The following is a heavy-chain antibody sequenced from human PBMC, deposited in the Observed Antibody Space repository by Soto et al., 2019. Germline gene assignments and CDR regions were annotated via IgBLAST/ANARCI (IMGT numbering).Heavy chain of an antibody. Sequence: GGSLRLSCAASGFTFSSYGMHWVRQAPGKGLEWVAVIWYDGSNKYYADSVKGRFTISRDNSKNTLYLQMNSLRAEDTAVYYCASEAGAPETSAFDYWGQGTLVTVSS. J-gene: IGHJ4*02. D-gene: IGHD6-19*01. CDR2: IWYDGSNK. CDR3: ASEAGAPETSAFDY. CDR1: GFTFSSYG. V-gene: IGHV3-33*01.